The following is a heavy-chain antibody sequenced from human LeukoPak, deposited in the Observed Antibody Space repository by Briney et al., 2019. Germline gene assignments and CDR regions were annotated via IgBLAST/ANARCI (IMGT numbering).Heavy chain of an antibody. V-gene: IGHV4-31*03. J-gene: IGHJ4*02. D-gene: IGHD2-15*01. CDR1: GGSISSGGYY. Sequence: PSETLSLTCTVSGGSISSGGYYWSWIRQHPGKGLEWIGYIYYSGSTYYNPSLKSRVTISVDTSKNQFSLKLSSVTAADTAVYYCARRYCSGGSCYSLGDYFDYWGQGTLVTVSS. CDR2: IYYSGST. CDR3: ARRYCSGGSCYSLGDYFDY.